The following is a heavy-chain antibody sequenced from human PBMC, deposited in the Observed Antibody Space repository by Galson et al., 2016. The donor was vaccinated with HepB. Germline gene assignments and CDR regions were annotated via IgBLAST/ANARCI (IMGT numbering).Heavy chain of an antibody. V-gene: IGHV3-23*01. J-gene: IGHJ4*02. CDR3: AKMSGWELGDYFFDY. D-gene: IGHD1-26*01. CDR1: GFTFSSFA. Sequence: SLRLSCAGSGFTFSSFAMTWVRQAPGKGLEWVSTILRSGSSTYNADSVRGRFTISRDNSRSTLSLQMNSLRAEDTAVYYCAKMSGWELGDYFFDYWGQGTLVTVSS. CDR2: ILRSGSST.